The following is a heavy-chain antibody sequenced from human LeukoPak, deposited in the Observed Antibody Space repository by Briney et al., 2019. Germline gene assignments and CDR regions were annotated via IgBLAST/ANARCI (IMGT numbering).Heavy chain of an antibody. V-gene: IGHV3-23*01. CDR3: AKAGRPQAVAGWIDY. CDR2: MGGGDTT. CDR1: GFTFNNYV. J-gene: IGHJ4*02. Sequence: KTGGSLRLSCAASGFTFNNYVMSWVRQAPGKGLEWVSAMGGGDTTYYADYAKGRFTISRDTSKNTLYLQMNSLRAEDTAIYYCAKAGRPQAVAGWIDYWGQGTLVTVSS. D-gene: IGHD6-19*01.